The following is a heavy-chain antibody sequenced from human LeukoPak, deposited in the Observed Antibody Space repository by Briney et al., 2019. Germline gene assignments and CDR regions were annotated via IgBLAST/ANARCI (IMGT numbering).Heavy chain of an antibody. J-gene: IGHJ4*02. V-gene: IGHV3-49*04. CDR2: IRSKAYGGTT. Sequence: QSGGSLRLSCTASGFTFGDYAMSWVRQAPGKGLEWVGFIRSKAYGGTTEYAASVKGRFTISRDDSKSIAYLQMNSLKTEDTAVSYCTRSSLRYCSSTSCYVFDYWGQGTLVTVSS. D-gene: IGHD2-2*01. CDR1: GFTFGDYA. CDR3: TRSSLRYCSSTSCYVFDY.